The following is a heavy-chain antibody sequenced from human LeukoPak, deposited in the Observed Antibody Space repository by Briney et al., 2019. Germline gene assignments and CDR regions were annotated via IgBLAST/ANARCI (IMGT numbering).Heavy chain of an antibody. CDR2: INPHSGGT. CDR1: GYTFTDYY. CDR3: AKDDAWGRYQH. J-gene: IGHJ1*01. D-gene: IGHD3-16*01. Sequence: GASVKVSCKASGYTFTDYYMHWVRQAPGQGLEWMGWINPHSGGTDHAQKFQGRVTMTRNTSISTAYMELSSLRSEDTAVYYCAKDDAWGRYQHWGQGTLVTVSS. V-gene: IGHV1-2*02.